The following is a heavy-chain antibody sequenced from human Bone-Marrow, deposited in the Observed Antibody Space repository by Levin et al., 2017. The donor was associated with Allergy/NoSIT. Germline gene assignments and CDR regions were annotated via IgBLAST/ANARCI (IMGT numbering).Heavy chain of an antibody. CDR1: GGSINNYY. V-gene: IGHV4-59*01. CDR3: ARMVTVVRGIIVPSYYFMDV. J-gene: IGHJ6*03. D-gene: IGHD3-10*01. CDR2: IYYRGTT. Sequence: TSETLSLTCSVSGGSINNYYWTWVRQSPGAGLEWIGYIYYRGTTNYNSSLESRVTISVDTSRHQFYLTLNSVTAADTARYYCARMVTVVRGIIVPSYYFMDVWGKGTTVTVSS.